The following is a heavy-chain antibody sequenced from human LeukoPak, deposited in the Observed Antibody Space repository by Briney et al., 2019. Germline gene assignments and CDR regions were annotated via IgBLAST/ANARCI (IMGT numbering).Heavy chain of an antibody. J-gene: IGHJ4*02. CDR2: VDLNGAT. CDR3: TRESGAFSPFGF. CDR1: GGSFTTTNW. Sequence: SETLSLTCAVSGGSFTTTNWWSWVRQPPGKGLELIGEVDLNGATNYNPSLESRFTMSIDKSNNHLSLEVTSVTAEDTAMYYCTRESGAFSPFGFWGQGTLVTVSS. V-gene: IGHV4-4*02. D-gene: IGHD1-26*01.